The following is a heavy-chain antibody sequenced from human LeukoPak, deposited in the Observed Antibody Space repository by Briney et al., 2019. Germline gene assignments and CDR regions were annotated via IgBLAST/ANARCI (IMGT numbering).Heavy chain of an antibody. CDR2: ISSSGSTI. V-gene: IGHV3-11*01. J-gene: IGHJ3*02. Sequence: GGSLRLSCAASGYTFSDDYMSWIRQAPGKGLEWVSYISSSGSTIYYADSVKGRFTISRDNAKNSLYLQMSSLRAEDTAVYYCARDTESRNYYGSVHAFDIWGQGTMVTVSS. CDR1: GYTFSDDY. CDR3: ARDTESRNYYGSVHAFDI. D-gene: IGHD3-10*01.